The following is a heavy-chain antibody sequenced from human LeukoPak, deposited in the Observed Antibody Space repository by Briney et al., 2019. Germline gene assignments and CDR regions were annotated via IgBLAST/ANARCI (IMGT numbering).Heavy chain of an antibody. CDR1: GGSISSSSYY. CDR2: IYYSGST. D-gene: IGHD3-10*01. V-gene: IGHV4-39*07. CDR3: ARVTMVRGVITNFFDY. Sequence: SETLSLTCTVSGGSISSSSYYWGWIRQPPGKGLEWIGSIYYSGSTYYNPSLKSRVTISVDTSKNQFSLKLSSVTAADTAVYYCARVTMVRGVITNFFDYWGQGTLVTVSS. J-gene: IGHJ4*02.